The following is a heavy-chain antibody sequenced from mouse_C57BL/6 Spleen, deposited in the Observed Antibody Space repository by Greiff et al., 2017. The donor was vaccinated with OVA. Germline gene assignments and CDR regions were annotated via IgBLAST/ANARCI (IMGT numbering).Heavy chain of an antibody. CDR1: GFTFSDFY. Sequence: EVMLVESGGGLVQSGRSLRLSCATSGFTFSDFYMEWVRQAPGKGLEWIAASRNKANDYTTEYSASVKGRFIVARDTSQSILYLQMNALRAEDTASYYCARAAWSEAMDYWGQGTSVTVSS. V-gene: IGHV7-1*01. J-gene: IGHJ4*01. CDR3: ARAAWSEAMDY. CDR2: SRNKANDYTT.